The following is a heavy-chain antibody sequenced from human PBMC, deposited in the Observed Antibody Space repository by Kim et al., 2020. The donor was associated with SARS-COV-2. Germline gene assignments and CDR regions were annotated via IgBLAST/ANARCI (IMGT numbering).Heavy chain of an antibody. Sequence: YYNPSLKSRVTISVDTSKNQFSLKLSSVTAADTAVYYCARSPGLSATIDYWGQGTLVTVSS. CDR3: ARSPGLSATIDY. V-gene: IGHV4-39*07. J-gene: IGHJ4*02. D-gene: IGHD5-12*01.